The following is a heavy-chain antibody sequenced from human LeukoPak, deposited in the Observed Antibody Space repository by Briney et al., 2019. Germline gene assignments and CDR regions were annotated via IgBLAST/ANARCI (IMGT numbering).Heavy chain of an antibody. V-gene: IGHV1-69*05. J-gene: IGHJ4*02. CDR1: GYTFTGYY. D-gene: IGHD6-13*01. Sequence: SVKVSCKASGYTFTGYYMHWVRQAPGQGLEWMGGIIPIFGTANYAQKFQGRVTITTDESTSTAYMELSSLRSEDTAVYYCARDLGSSSWYGLWGQGTLVTVSS. CDR2: IIPIFGTA. CDR3: ARDLGSSSWYGL.